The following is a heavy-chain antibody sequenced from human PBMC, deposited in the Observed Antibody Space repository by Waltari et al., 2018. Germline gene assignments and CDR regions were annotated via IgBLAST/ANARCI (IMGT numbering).Heavy chain of an antibody. J-gene: IGHJ5*02. CDR3: ARDKVIAAAGTGWFDP. CDR1: GGSISSYY. D-gene: IGHD6-13*01. CDR2: IYTSGST. V-gene: IGHV4-4*07. Sequence: QVQLQESGPGLVKPSETLSLTCTVSGGSISSYYWSWIRQPAGKGLEWIGRIYTSGSTNYTTTLKSRVTMSGDTSKNQFSLKLSSVTAADTAVYYCARDKVIAAAGTGWFDPWGQGTLVTVSS.